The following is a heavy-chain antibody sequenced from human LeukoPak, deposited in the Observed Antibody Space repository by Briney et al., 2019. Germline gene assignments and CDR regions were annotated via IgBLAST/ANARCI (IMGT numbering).Heavy chain of an antibody. Sequence: GGSRRLSCAVSGFTFISYWRHWVRKAPGRGLVWFSRIDRDGSRINYADSVKGRFTISRDNGKNTLFLQMNSLRAEDAAVYYCARGPYSYWYFDYWGQGTLVTVSS. J-gene: IGHJ4*02. D-gene: IGHD3-10*01. CDR1: GFTFISYW. V-gene: IGHV3-74*01. CDR3: ARGPYSYWYFDY. CDR2: IDRDGSRI.